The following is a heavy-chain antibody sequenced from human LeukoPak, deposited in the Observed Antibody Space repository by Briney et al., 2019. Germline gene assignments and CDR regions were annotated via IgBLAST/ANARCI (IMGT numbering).Heavy chain of an antibody. CDR2: ISRSGSTI. CDR1: GFTFSDYY. V-gene: IGHV3-11*04. Sequence: GGSLRLSCAASGFTFSDYYMSWIRQAPGKGLEWLSYISRSGSTIYYADSVKGRLTISRDNSKNSLYLQMNSLRAEDTAVYYCARDNRGSGSYYSPTDYWGQGTLVTVSS. J-gene: IGHJ4*02. D-gene: IGHD3-10*01. CDR3: ARDNRGSGSYYSPTDY.